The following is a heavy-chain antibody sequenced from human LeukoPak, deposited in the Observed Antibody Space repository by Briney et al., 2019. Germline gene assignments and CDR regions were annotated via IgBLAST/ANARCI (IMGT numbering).Heavy chain of an antibody. CDR1: GLTFSDYY. D-gene: IGHD3-10*01. CDR2: ISSSSSYT. V-gene: IGHV3-11*06. Sequence: GGSLRLSCAASGLTFSDYYMSWIRQAPGKGLEWVSYISSSSSYTNYADSVKGRFTISRDNAKNSLYLQMNSLRAEDTAVYYCAGFGEAYYYYGMDVWGKGTTVTVSS. J-gene: IGHJ6*04. CDR3: AGFGEAYYYYGMDV.